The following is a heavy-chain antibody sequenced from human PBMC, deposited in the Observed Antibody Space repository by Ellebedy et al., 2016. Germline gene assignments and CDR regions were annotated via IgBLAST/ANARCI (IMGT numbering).Heavy chain of an antibody. CDR1: ADSITAGFFY. CDR2: VFNSGRS. CDR3: ARGVRYFHTDYHYMDV. D-gene: IGHD3-9*01. V-gene: IGHV4-61*02. J-gene: IGHJ6*03. Sequence: SETLSLXCTVSADSITAGFFYWTWIRQPAGKGLEWVGRVFNSGRSDCKPSLKSRVTMSVDTSKNQFFLRLTSVAAADTAVYYCARGVRYFHTDYHYMDVWGKGTTVTVSS.